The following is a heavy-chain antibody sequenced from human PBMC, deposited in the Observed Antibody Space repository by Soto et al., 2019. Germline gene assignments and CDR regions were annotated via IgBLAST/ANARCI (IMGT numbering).Heavy chain of an antibody. V-gene: IGHV3-23*01. CDR3: AKPSSGYYSHFDY. J-gene: IGHJ4*02. CDR2: ISGSGGST. CDR1: GFTFSTYA. Sequence: PGGSLRLSCAASGFTFSTYAMSWVRQAPGKGLEWVSAISGSGGSTYYADSVKGRFTISRDNSKNTLHLQMNSLRAEDTAVYYCAKPSSGYYSHFDYWGQGTLVTVSS. D-gene: IGHD3-22*01.